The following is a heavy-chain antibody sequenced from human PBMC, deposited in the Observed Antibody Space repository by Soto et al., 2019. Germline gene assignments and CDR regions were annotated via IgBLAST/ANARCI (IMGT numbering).Heavy chain of an antibody. D-gene: IGHD1-1*01. CDR3: AFPSTNDFDY. CDR2: IYHSGST. J-gene: IGHJ4*02. V-gene: IGHV4-4*02. CDR1: GDSINSNNW. Sequence: SETLSLTCAVSGDSINSNNWWSWVRQPPGKGLEWIGEIYHSGSTNYNPSLKSRVTMSRDNSRNQFSLILSSVTAADTAVYYCAFPSTNDFDYWGQGTLVTVSS.